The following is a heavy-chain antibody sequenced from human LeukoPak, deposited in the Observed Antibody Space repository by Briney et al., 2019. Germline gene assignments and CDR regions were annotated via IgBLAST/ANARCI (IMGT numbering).Heavy chain of an antibody. J-gene: IGHJ4*02. D-gene: IGHD3-10*01. CDR1: GFTFSTYA. CDR2: LSASGHNT. CDR3: AKDVGGYYFTYWSGCFDH. V-gene: IGHV3-23*01. Sequence: GGSLRLSCAASGFTFSTYAMTWLRQAPGKGLEWVSALSASGHNTYYADSVKGRFTISRDNSKNMLYLQMNSLRAEDTAVYYCAKDVGGYYFTYWSGCFDHWGQGTLVTVSS.